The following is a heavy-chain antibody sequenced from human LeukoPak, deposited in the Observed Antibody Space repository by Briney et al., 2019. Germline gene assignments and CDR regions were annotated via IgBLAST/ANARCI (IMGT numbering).Heavy chain of an antibody. Sequence: GGSLRLSCGASKFTFSSYVMNWVRQAPEKGLEWVANIKRDGIEKHYVDSVKGRFTISRDNAKNSLYLQMNGLRADDTAVYYCGSRSGGFWGQGTLVTVSS. V-gene: IGHV3-7*01. CDR1: KFTFSSYV. CDR2: IKRDGIEK. CDR3: GSRSGGF. D-gene: IGHD1-14*01. J-gene: IGHJ4*02.